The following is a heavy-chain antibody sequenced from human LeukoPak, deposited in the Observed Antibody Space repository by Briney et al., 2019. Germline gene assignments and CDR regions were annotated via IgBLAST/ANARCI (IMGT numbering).Heavy chain of an antibody. CDR2: IYTGGST. J-gene: IGHJ4*02. CDR1: GFTFSSYD. D-gene: IGHD4-17*01. V-gene: IGHV3-66*01. Sequence: GGSLRLSCAASGFTFSSYDMHWVRQAPGKGLEWVSIIYTGGSTYYADSVKGRFIISRDNSKSTVYLQMNSLRGEDTAVYYCARMESTTVTAIDYWGQGTLVTVSS. CDR3: ARMESTTVTAIDY.